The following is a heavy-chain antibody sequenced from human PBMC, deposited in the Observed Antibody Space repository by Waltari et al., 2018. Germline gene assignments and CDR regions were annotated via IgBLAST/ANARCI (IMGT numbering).Heavy chain of an antibody. CDR2: RMQDGSEI. D-gene: IGHD2-15*01. V-gene: IGHV3-7*01. CDR3: AGEVAVNAFDI. Sequence: EVRLVESGGGLVQPGGSLRLSCEASGFTFSNCWMNWVRQAPGKGLRWGANRMQDGSEICYVDSGKGPFTISRVNAKNALFLQMNSLRAEDTAVYYCAGEVAVNAFDIWGPGTVVTVSA. J-gene: IGHJ3*02. CDR1: GFTFSNCW.